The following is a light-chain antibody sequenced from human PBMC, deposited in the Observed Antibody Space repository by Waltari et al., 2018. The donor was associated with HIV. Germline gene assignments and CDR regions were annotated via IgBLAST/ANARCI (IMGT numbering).Light chain of an antibody. V-gene: IGLV1-44*01. Sequence: QSVLTQPPSASGTPGQRVTISCSGSSSNIGDNTVNWYQQLPGTAPKLLIYTNTRWPSGVPARFSGANSGTSASLAISGLQSEDEADYYCATWDDSLNGHVVFGGGTKLTVL. CDR1: SSNIGDNT. CDR2: TNT. J-gene: IGLJ2*01. CDR3: ATWDDSLNGHVV.